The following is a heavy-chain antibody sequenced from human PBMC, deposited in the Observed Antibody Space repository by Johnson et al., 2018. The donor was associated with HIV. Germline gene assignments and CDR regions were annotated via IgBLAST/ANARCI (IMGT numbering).Heavy chain of an antibody. V-gene: IGHV3-66*02. CDR3: ATDSSSGVYDAFDI. D-gene: IGHD6-13*01. CDR2: IYSGGST. J-gene: IGHJ3*02. CDR1: GFTVSSNY. Sequence: VQLVESGGGLVQPGESLRLSCAASGFTVSSNYMSWVRQAPGKGLEWVSVIYSGGSTYDADSVKGRFTISRDTSKNMLYLQMNSLRAEDTAVYYCATDSSSGVYDAFDIWGQGTMVTVSS.